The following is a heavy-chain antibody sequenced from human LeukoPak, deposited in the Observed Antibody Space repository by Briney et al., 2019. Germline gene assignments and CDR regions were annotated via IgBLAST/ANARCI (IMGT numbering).Heavy chain of an antibody. CDR3: AKTLPSSWYSFDY. CDR2: ISGSVGST. V-gene: IGHV3-23*01. CDR1: GFTFSNYA. Sequence: GGSLRLSCAASGFTFSNYAMSWVRQAPGKGLEWVSSISGSVGSTFYADPVKGRFTISRDSSNNTLYLQMNSLRAEDTAVYYCAKTLPSSWYSFDYWGQGTRVTASS. J-gene: IGHJ4*02. D-gene: IGHD6-13*01.